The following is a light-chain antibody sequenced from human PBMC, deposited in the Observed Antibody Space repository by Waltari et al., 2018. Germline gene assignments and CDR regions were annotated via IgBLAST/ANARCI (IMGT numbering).Light chain of an antibody. CDR1: NIEAKS. CDR3: QVWDSSGDLLVI. V-gene: IGLV3-21*02. J-gene: IGLJ2*01. CDR2: DGS. Sequence: SYVLTQPHSVSVAPGQTARITCGGDNIEAKSVHWYQQKPGQAPVVVVFDGSDRPSGIPERFSGANSGNTATLTISRVEGGDEADYFCQVWDSSGDLLVIFGGGTKLTVL.